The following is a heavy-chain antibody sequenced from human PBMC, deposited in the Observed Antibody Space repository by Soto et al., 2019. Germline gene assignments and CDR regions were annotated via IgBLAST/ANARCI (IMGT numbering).Heavy chain of an antibody. CDR3: ARQQDNRSTSYRFGY. CDR2: ISYDGSTK. D-gene: IGHD1-26*01. CDR1: GFFFSDYA. Sequence: QVQLVESGGDVVQPGRSLRLSCEVSGFFFSDYAMHWVRQAPGKGLEWVAVISYDGSTKYYAGSVKGRFTISRDNSENRLVLQMNSLRPDDTAVYYCARQQDNRSTSYRFGYWGQGTLVTVYS. V-gene: IGHV3-30-3*01. J-gene: IGHJ4*02.